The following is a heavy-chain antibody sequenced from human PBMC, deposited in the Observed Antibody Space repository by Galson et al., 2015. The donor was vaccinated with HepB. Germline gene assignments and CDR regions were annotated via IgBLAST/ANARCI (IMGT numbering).Heavy chain of an antibody. CDR3: ARGMFFGVAGFDY. V-gene: IGHV1-2*04. D-gene: IGHD3-3*01. CDR1: GYTFTGYY. CDR2: INPNSGGT. J-gene: IGHJ4*02. Sequence: SVKVSCKASGYTFTGYYMHWVRQAPGQGLEWMGWINPNSGGTNYAQKFQGWVTMTRDTSISTAYMELSRLRSEDTAVYYCARGMFFGVAGFDYWGQGTLVTVSS.